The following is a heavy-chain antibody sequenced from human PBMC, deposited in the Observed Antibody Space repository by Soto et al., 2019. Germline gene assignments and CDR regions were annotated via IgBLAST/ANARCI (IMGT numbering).Heavy chain of an antibody. D-gene: IGHD1-26*01. V-gene: IGHV4-31*03. Sequence: SETLSLTCTVSGGSISSGGYYWSWIRQHPGKGLEWIGYIYYSGSTYYNPSLKSRVTISVDTSKNQFSLKLSSVTAADTAVYYCAREGGWPHIPYYMDVWGKGTTVTVSS. CDR2: IYYSGST. CDR3: AREGGWPHIPYYMDV. J-gene: IGHJ6*03. CDR1: GGSISSGGYY.